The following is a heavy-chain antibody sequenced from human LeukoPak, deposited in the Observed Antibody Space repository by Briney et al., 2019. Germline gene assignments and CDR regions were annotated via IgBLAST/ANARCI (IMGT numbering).Heavy chain of an antibody. J-gene: IGHJ6*02. V-gene: IGHV1-46*01. D-gene: IGHD2-2*01. CDR2: INPSGGST. CDR1: GYTFTSYY. Sequence: ASVKVSCKASGYTFTSYYMHWVRRAPGQGLEWMGIINPSGGSTSYAQKFQGRVTMTRDTSTSTVYMELSSLRSEDTAVYYCARDPPYCSSTSCPPGMDVWGQGTTVTVSS. CDR3: ARDPPYCSSTSCPPGMDV.